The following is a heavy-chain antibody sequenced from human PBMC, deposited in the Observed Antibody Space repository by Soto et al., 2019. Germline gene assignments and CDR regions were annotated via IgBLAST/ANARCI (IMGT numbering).Heavy chain of an antibody. CDR3: ARANSGDDDEFDY. D-gene: IGHD5-12*01. Sequence: ASVKVSCKASGYSFTGFYIHWVRQAPGQGLEWMGWVNPNSGGAHYAQKFQGRVAMTRDTSVTSAYMEVTRLRSDDTAIYYCARANSGDDDEFDYWGQGTPVTVSS. J-gene: IGHJ4*02. CDR1: GYSFTGFY. CDR2: VNPNSGGA. V-gene: IGHV1-2*02.